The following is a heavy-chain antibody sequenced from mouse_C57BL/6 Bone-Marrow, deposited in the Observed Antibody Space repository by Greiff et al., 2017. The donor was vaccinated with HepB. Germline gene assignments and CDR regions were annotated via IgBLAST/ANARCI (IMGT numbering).Heavy chain of an antibody. CDR1: GFTFSSYG. D-gene: IGHD2-1*01. V-gene: IGHV5-6*01. Sequence: EVQGVESGGALVKPGGSLKLSCAASGFTFSSYGMSWVRQTPDKRLEWVATISSGGSYTYYPASAKGRFTISRDNAKNTLYLQMSSLKSEDTAMYYCARRNYGNYLYYAMDYWGQGTSVTVSS. CDR3: ARRNYGNYLYYAMDY. CDR2: ISSGGSYT. J-gene: IGHJ4*01.